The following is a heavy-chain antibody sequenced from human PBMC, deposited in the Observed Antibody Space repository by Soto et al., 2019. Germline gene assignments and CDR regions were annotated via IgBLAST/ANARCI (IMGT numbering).Heavy chain of an antibody. J-gene: IGHJ4*02. Sequence: GGSLRLSCAASGFTFSSYWMSWVRQAPGKGLEWVANIKQDGSEKYYVDSVKGRFTISRDNAKNSLYLQMNSLRAEDTAVYYCARDPGGIAAAGTDDYWGQGTLVTVSS. CDR2: IKQDGSEK. CDR3: ARDPGGIAAAGTDDY. D-gene: IGHD6-13*01. V-gene: IGHV3-7*03. CDR1: GFTFSSYW.